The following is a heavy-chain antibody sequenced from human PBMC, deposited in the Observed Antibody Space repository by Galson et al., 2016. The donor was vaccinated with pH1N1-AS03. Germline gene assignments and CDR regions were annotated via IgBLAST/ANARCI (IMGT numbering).Heavy chain of an antibody. CDR3: ARDTSTTATTHFDC. CDR1: GGTFSSDA. CDR2: IIPILGIT. V-gene: IGHV1-69*04. J-gene: IGHJ4*02. Sequence: QSGAEVKKPGGSLRLSCAVSGGTFSSDAISWVRQAPGQGLEWMGRIIPILGITDYAQKFQGRVTITADKSTSTAYMELSSLRSEDTAVYYCARDTSTTATTHFDCWGQGTLVTISS. D-gene: IGHD4-17*01.